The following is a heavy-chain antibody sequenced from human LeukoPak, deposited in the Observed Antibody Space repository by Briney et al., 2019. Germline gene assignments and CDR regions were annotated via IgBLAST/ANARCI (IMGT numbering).Heavy chain of an antibody. CDR3: ARAPGGSGSYPAWFDP. CDR2: IYYSGST. V-gene: IGHV4-59*12. CDR1: GGSISSYY. J-gene: IGHJ5*02. D-gene: IGHD3-10*01. Sequence: SETLSLTCTVSGGSISSYYWSWIRQPPGKGLEWIGYIYYSGSTNYNPSLKSRVTISVDTSKNQFSLKLSSVTAADTAVYYCARAPGGSGSYPAWFDPWGQGTLVTVSS.